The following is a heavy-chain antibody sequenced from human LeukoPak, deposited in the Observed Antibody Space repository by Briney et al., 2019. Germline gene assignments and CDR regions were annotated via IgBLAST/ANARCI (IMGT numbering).Heavy chain of an antibody. CDR1: GFTFGSYW. CDR3: AKLGGQEVYNYYVGV. D-gene: IGHD3-16*01. V-gene: IGHV3-74*01. J-gene: IGHJ6*03. CDR2: INSDGSST. Sequence: GGSLRLSCAASGFTFGSYWMHWVRHAPGKGPVWVSRINSDGSSTSYADSVKGRFSISRDNAKNTLYLQMNSLRAEDTAVYYCAKLGGQEVYNYYVGVWGKGTTVAVSS.